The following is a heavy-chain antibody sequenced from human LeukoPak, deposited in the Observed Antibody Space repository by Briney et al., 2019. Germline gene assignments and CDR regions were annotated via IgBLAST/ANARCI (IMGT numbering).Heavy chain of an antibody. CDR3: ARLGYCSSTSCYLDAFDI. V-gene: IGHV4-59*08. D-gene: IGHD2-2*01. J-gene: IGHJ3*02. CDR1: GGSISSYY. Sequence: SETMSLTCTVSGGSISSYYWSWIRQPPGEGLEWIGYIYYSGSTNYNPSLKSRVTISVDTSKNQFSLKLSSVTAADTAVYYCARLGYCSSTSCYLDAFDIWGQGTMGTVSS. CDR2: IYYSGST.